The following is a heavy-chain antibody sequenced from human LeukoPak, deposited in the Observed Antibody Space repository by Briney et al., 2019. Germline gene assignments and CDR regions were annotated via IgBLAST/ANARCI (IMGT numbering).Heavy chain of an antibody. Sequence: PGGSLRLSCAASDFTFRTYAMSWVRQAPGKGLEWVSGISGSGGGTYYADSVKGRFTISRDNSKNTLYLQMNTLRAEHTAVYYCARGLGSTGRYYFDYGGQGTLVSVSS. CDR2: ISGSGGGT. J-gene: IGHJ4*02. CDR1: DFTFRTYA. CDR3: ARGLGSTGRYYFDY. D-gene: IGHD1-14*01. V-gene: IGHV3-23*01.